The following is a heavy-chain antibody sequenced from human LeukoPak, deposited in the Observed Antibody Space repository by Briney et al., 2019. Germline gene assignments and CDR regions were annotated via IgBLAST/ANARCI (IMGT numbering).Heavy chain of an antibody. Sequence: PSETLSLTCTVSGGSISSYYWSWIRQPPGKGLEWIGYIYYSGSTNYNPSLKSRVTISVDTSKNQFSLKMSSVTAADTAVYFCARGGPPGYYYDYYMDVWGKGTTVTVSS. V-gene: IGHV4-59*01. CDR3: ARGGPPGYYYDYYMDV. J-gene: IGHJ6*03. CDR2: IYYSGST. CDR1: GGSISSYY.